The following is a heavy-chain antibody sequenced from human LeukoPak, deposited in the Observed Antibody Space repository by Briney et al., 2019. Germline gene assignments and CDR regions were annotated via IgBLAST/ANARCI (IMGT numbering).Heavy chain of an antibody. CDR3: ARFTGDSSGYYLYYGMDV. V-gene: IGHV3-53*01. CDR2: IYSDGST. J-gene: IGHJ6*02. Sequence: GGSLRLSCAASGFTVSSNYMSWVRQAPGKGLEWVSVIYSDGSTYYADSVKGRFTISRDNSKNTLYLQMNSLRAEDTAVYYCARFTGDSSGYYLYYGMDVWGQGTTVTVSS. D-gene: IGHD3-22*01. CDR1: GFTVSSNY.